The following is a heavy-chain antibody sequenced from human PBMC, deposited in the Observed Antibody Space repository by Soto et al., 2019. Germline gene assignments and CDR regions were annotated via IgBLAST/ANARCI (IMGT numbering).Heavy chain of an antibody. CDR1: GFSLTTTTVG. V-gene: IGHV2-5*01. CDR2: IYSNDDK. Sequence: QITLKESGPTLVKPTQTLTLTCTFSGFSLTTTTVGVGWVRQPPGKALEWLALIYSNDDKRYSPSLKNRLTITKDTSNNQVVLTMTDVDPVDTATYYCAHKNVYSYGSYYFDYWGQGTLVTVSS. CDR3: AHKNVYSYGSYYFDY. D-gene: IGHD3-10*01. J-gene: IGHJ4*02.